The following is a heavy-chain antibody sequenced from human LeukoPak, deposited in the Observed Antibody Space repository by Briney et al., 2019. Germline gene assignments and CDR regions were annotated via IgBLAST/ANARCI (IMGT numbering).Heavy chain of an antibody. CDR2: IYTSGRT. Sequence: PSQTLSLTCTVSGGSISSGNYYWSWIRQPAGKGLEWIGRIYTSGRTNYNPSLKSRVTISIDTSKNHFSLNLSSVTAADTAVYYCARSGGELQVAEYFQHWGQGTLVTVSS. V-gene: IGHV4-61*02. D-gene: IGHD1-26*01. CDR1: GGSISSGNYY. CDR3: ARSGGELQVAEYFQH. J-gene: IGHJ1*01.